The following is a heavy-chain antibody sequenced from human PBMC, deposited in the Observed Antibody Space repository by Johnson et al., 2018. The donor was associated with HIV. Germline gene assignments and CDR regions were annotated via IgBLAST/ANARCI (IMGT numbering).Heavy chain of an antibody. CDR3: VRDDYSFHI. CDR1: GFTSDDYA. D-gene: IGHD4/OR15-4a*01. Sequence: VQLVESGGGVVRPGGSLRLSCVASGFTSDDYAMSWVRQAAGKGLEWVSGINGDGGSTGYADSVQGRFTISRDNAKNTLYLEMNGLRADDTAVYYCVRDDYSFHIWGQGTMVTVSS. J-gene: IGHJ3*02. CDR2: INGDGGST. V-gene: IGHV3-20*04.